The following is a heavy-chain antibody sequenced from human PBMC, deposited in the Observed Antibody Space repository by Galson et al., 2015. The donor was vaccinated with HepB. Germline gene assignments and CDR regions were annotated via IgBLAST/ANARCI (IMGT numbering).Heavy chain of an antibody. CDR2: TSYDGSNK. CDR3: ARGGYDILTGKGHLGWLDP. V-gene: IGHV3-30-3*01. CDR1: GFTFSTYA. D-gene: IGHD3-9*01. J-gene: IGHJ5*02. Sequence: SLRLSCAASGFTFSTYALHWVRQAPGKGLEWVAVTSYDGSNKYYVDSVKGRFTISRDNSKNTLYLQIDSLRAEDTAVYYCARGGYDILTGKGHLGWLDPWGQGTLVTVSS.